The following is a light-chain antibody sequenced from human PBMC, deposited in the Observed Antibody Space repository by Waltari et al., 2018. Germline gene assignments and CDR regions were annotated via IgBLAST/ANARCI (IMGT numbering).Light chain of an antibody. CDR2: NNN. J-gene: IGLJ3*02. CDR1: SSNIGRTP. Sequence: QSAVTPQPSASGPPRQRVTLSCPGTSSNIGRTPVNWYPPPPGTAPKLLIYNNNQRPSGVPDRFSGSKSGTSASLAISGLQSDDEADYYCATWDASLNGRVFGGGTKLTVL. CDR3: ATWDASLNGRV. V-gene: IGLV1-44*01.